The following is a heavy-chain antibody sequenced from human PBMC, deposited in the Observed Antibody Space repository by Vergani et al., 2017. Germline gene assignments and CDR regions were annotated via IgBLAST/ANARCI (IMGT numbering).Heavy chain of an antibody. J-gene: IGHJ4*02. D-gene: IGHD3-16*02. CDR1: GDSVISTDYH. V-gene: IGHV4-39*01. CDR2: MDYSGST. CDR3: ASKRGXCRAAYCHSYDF. Sequence: QVQLQESGPGLVKPSETLPLTCTVSGDSVISTDYHWGWIRQPPGKGLEWIGSMDYSGSTSYNPSLESRISISFETPKNQFSLRLTSVTAADTAVYYCASKRGXCRAAYCHSYDFWGPGTLVGVSS.